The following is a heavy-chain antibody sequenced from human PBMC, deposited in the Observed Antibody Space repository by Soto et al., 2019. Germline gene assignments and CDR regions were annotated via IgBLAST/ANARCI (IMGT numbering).Heavy chain of an antibody. D-gene: IGHD6-13*01. CDR2: IYPFDSDT. J-gene: IGHJ4*02. V-gene: IGHV5-51*01. CDR3: ARQSGGASSWTGARGVDS. CDR1: GYTFSMYW. Sequence: GASLKISCKASGYTFSMYWIGWVRQMPGKGLEWLGIIYPFDSDTKYSPSFQGQVTISADRSVSTVYLQWSSLKASDTAMYYCARQSGGASSWTGARGVDSWGQGTLVTVSS.